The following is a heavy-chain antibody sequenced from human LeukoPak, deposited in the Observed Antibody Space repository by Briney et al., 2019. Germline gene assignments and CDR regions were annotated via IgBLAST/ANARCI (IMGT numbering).Heavy chain of an antibody. D-gene: IGHD3-22*01. CDR3: ASPGSGYYSYYYYMDV. J-gene: IGHJ6*03. Sequence: SQTLSLTCTVSGGSISSGGYYWGWIRQPPGKGLEWIGEINHSGSTNYNPSLKSRVTISVDTSKNQFSLKLSSVTAADTAVYYCASPGSGYYSYYYYMDVWGKGTTVTVSS. CDR2: INHSGST. V-gene: IGHV4-30-2*01. CDR1: GGSISSGGYY.